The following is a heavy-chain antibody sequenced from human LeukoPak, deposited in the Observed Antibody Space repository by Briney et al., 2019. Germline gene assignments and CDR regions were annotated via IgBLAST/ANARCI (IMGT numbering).Heavy chain of an antibody. V-gene: IGHV3-7*01. CDR2: IRQDGSEK. Sequence: GGSLRLSCAASGFTFSTYWMSWVRQAPGKRLEWVSTIRQDGSEKHYVDSVKGRFPISRDNAKNSLYLQMNSLTVEDTAVYYCVRGCGRASCPYFFDSWGQGTLVTVSS. J-gene: IGHJ4*02. D-gene: IGHD2-2*01. CDR3: VRGCGRASCPYFFDS. CDR1: GFTFSTYW.